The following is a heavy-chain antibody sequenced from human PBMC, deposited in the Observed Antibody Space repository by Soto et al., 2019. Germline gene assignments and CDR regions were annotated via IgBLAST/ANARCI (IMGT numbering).Heavy chain of an antibody. J-gene: IGHJ4*02. CDR3: ARGPRGYSGDDFYGY. CDR1: GGTFSSYT. V-gene: IGHV1-69*02. Sequence: QVQLVQSGAEVKKPGSSVKVSCKASGGTFSSYTISWVRQAPGQGLEWMGRIIPILGIANYAQKFQGRVTITADKSTSTTYMELSSLRSEDTAVYYCARGPRGYSGDDFYGYWGQGTLVTVSS. CDR2: IIPILGIA. D-gene: IGHD5-12*01.